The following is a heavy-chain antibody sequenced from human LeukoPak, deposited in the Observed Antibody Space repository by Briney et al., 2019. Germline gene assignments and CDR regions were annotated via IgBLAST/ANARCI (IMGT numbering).Heavy chain of an antibody. CDR3: AKETGIILVRGAVDY. CDR1: GFAVSSYD. J-gene: IGHJ4*02. CDR2: TYGSGGNR. V-gene: IGHV3-23*01. D-gene: IGHD3-10*01. Sequence: VGSLRVSCAASGFAVSSYDMSWVRQAPGKGLEWVSVTYGSGGNRYYADSVKGRFTISRDNSKNTLYLHMNSLRAEDTALYYCAKETGIILVRGAVDYWGQGTLVSATS.